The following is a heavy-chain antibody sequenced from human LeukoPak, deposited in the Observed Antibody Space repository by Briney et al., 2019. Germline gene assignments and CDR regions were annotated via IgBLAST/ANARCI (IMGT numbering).Heavy chain of an antibody. D-gene: IGHD3-3*01. CDR3: ARDPSSADYDFWSGYHAPNWFDP. Sequence: ASVKVSCKASGYTFTSYDINWVRQATGQGLEWMGWMNPNSGNTGYAQKFQGRVTTTRNTSISTAYRELSSLRSEDTAVYYCARDPSSADYDFWSGYHAPNWFDPWGQGTLVTVSS. CDR2: MNPNSGNT. J-gene: IGHJ5*02. CDR1: GYTFTSYD. V-gene: IGHV1-8*01.